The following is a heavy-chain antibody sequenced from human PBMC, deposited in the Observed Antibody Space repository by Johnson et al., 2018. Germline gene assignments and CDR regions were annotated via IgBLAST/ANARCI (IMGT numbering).Heavy chain of an antibody. V-gene: IGHV1-69*01. CDR1: GGTFSSYA. CDR3: ARADSSSSGTYYYYGMDV. Sequence: QVQLVQSGAEVKKPGSSXKVSCKASGGTFSSYAISWVRQAPGQGLEWMGGIIPIFGTANYAQKFQGRVTITADESTSTAYMELSSLRSEDTAVYYCARADSSSSGTYYYYGMDVWGQGTTVTVSS. CDR2: IIPIFGTA. D-gene: IGHD6-6*01. J-gene: IGHJ6*02.